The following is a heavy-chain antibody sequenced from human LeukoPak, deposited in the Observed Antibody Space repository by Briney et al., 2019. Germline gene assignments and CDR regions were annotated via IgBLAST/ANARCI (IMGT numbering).Heavy chain of an antibody. Sequence: PGGSLRLSCAASGFTFTTYSMNWVRQAPGKGLEWVSYIGSSSTIYHADSLKGRFTISRDNAKNSLYLQMNSLRDEDTAVYYCARGYYGSYAFDIWGQGTMVTVSS. CDR3: ARGYYGSYAFDI. J-gene: IGHJ3*02. CDR2: IGSSSTI. CDR1: GFTFTTYS. V-gene: IGHV3-48*02. D-gene: IGHD3-10*01.